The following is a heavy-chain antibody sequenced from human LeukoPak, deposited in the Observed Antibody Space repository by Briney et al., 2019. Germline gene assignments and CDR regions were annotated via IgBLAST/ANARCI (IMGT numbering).Heavy chain of an antibody. Sequence: GRSLRLSCAASGFTFDDYAMHWVRQAPGKGLEWVSGISWNSGSMDYADSVKGRFTISRDNAKNSLYLQMNSLRAEDTAVYYCATERVDKYSSGYFDYWGQGTLVTVSS. CDR3: ATERVDKYSSGYFDY. D-gene: IGHD6-19*01. CDR1: GFTFDDYA. V-gene: IGHV3-9*01. J-gene: IGHJ4*02. CDR2: ISWNSGSM.